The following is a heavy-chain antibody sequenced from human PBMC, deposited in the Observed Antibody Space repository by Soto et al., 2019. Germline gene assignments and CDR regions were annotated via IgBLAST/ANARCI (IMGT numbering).Heavy chain of an antibody. Sequence: GGSLRLSCAASGFTFSNAWMSWVRQAPGKGLEWVGRIKSKTDGGTTDYAAPVKGRFTISRDDSKNTLYLQMNSLKTEDTAVYYCTTSGFPAANPLHYWGQGTLVTVSS. CDR2: IKSKTDGGTT. CDR1: GFTFSNAW. V-gene: IGHV3-15*01. CDR3: TTSGFPAANPLHY. D-gene: IGHD2-2*01. J-gene: IGHJ4*02.